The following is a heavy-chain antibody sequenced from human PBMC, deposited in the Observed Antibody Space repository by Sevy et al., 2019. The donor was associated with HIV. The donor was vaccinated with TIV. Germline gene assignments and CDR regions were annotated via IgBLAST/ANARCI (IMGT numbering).Heavy chain of an antibody. D-gene: IGHD3-16*01. CDR3: AREVGGFNWRPYYFDT. CDR1: GFRFTDYW. V-gene: IGHV3-7*01. CDR2: IKQAESEK. J-gene: IGHJ4*02. Sequence: GGSLRLSCAASGFRFTDYWMSWVRQTPGKGLEWVATIKQAESEKYYVDSVKGRFVISRDNGKTSVSLQMNGLRVEDTALYYCAREVGGFNWRPYYFDTWGQGTLVTVSS.